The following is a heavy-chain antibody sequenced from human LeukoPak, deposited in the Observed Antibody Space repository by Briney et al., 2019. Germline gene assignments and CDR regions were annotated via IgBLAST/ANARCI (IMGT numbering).Heavy chain of an antibody. CDR2: IWYDGSNK. CDR3: ARDRESADTAMATPYYYGMDV. J-gene: IGHJ6*02. D-gene: IGHD5-18*01. CDR1: GFTFSSYG. Sequence: PGGFLRLSCAASGFTFSSYGMHWVRQAPGKGLEWVAVIWYDGSNKYYADSVKGRFTISRDNSKNTLYLQMNSLRAEDTAVYYCARDRESADTAMATPYYYGMDVWGQGTTVTVSS. V-gene: IGHV3-33*01.